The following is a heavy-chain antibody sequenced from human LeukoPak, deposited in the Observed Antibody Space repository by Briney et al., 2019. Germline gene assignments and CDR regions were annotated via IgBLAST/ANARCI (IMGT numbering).Heavy chain of an antibody. Sequence: SETLSLTCTVSGGSISSGSYYWSWIRQPAGKGLEWIGRIYTSGSTNYNPSLKSRVTISVDTSKNQFSLKLSSVTAADTAVYYCARGGGWFDPWGQGTLVTVPS. CDR2: IYTSGST. CDR3: ARGGGWFDP. CDR1: GGSISSGSYY. D-gene: IGHD3-16*01. J-gene: IGHJ5*02. V-gene: IGHV4-61*02.